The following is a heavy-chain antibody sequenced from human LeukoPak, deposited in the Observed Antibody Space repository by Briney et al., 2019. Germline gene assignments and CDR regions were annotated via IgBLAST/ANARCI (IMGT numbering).Heavy chain of an antibody. V-gene: IGHV4-4*07. J-gene: IGHJ4*02. D-gene: IGHD3-3*01. CDR3: ARERTGTTIFGVVDY. CDR2: IYTSGST. CDR1: GGSISSYY. Sequence: SETLSLTCTVSGGSISSYYWSWIRQPAGKGLEWIGRIYTSGSTNYNPSLKSRVTMSVDTSKNRFSLKLSSVTAADTAVYYCARERTGTTIFGVVDYWGQGTLVTVSS.